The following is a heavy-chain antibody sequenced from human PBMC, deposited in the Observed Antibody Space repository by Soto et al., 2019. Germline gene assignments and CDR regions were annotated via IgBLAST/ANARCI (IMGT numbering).Heavy chain of an antibody. D-gene: IGHD3-3*01. V-gene: IGHV1-3*01. CDR1: GYTFTSYA. J-gene: IGHJ4*02. CDR3: ARARAPYYDFWSGLDY. CDR2: INAGNGNT. Sequence: ASVKVSCKASGYTFTSYAMHWVRQAPGQRLEWMGWINAGNGNTKYSQKFQGRVTITRDTSASTAYMELSSLRSEDTAVYYCARARAPYYDFWSGLDYWGQGTLVSVSS.